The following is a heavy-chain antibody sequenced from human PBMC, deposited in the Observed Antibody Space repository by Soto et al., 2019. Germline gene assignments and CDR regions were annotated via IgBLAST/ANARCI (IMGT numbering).Heavy chain of an antibody. CDR2: IIPIFGTA. J-gene: IGHJ1*01. CDR3: ARPKVITDHFQH. CDR1: GGTFSSYA. D-gene: IGHD3-16*01. Sequence: QVQLVQSGAEVKKPGSSVKVSCKASGGTFSSYAISWVRQAPGQGLEWMGGIIPIFGTANYAQKFQGRVTIIADVSMSTAYMELSSLRSEDTSAYYSARPKVITDHFQHWGQGTLVTVSS. V-gene: IGHV1-69*12.